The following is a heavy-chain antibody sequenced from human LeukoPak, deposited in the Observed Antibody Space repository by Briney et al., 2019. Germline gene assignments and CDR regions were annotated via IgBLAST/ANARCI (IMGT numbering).Heavy chain of an antibody. CDR3: AREVSGTAMDPYQGWFDP. J-gene: IGHJ5*02. Sequence: GGSLRLSCAASGFTFSSYAMSWVRQAPGKGLEWVSAISGSGGSTYYADSVKGRFTISRDNSKNTLYLQMNSLRAEDTAVYYCAREVSGTAMDPYQGWFDPWGQGTLVTVSS. CDR2: ISGSGGST. V-gene: IGHV3-23*01. CDR1: GFTFSSYA. D-gene: IGHD5-18*01.